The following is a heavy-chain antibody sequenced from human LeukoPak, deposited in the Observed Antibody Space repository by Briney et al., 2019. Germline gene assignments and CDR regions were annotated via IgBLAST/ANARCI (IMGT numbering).Heavy chain of an antibody. J-gene: IGHJ5*02. CDR3: ASLTPPGPA. CDR1: GYIFSSYW. Sequence: GEALQISCKGSGYIFSSYWIAWVRRMPGKGLVWMGIIYPSDSDTRYSPSFQGQVTISADKSITTAYLQWSSLKASDTAMYYCASLTPPGPAWGQGTLVTVSS. V-gene: IGHV5-51*01. CDR2: IYPSDSDT. D-gene: IGHD4-23*01.